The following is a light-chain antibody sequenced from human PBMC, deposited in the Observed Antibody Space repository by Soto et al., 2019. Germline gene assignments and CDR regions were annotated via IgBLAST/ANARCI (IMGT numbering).Light chain of an antibody. CDR3: AAWDDDLHVWL. J-gene: IGLJ2*01. CDR2: SSN. CDR1: DSNIGSTA. Sequence: QSVLTQPPSVSATPGQGVTLSCSGGDSNIGSTAVNWYQQVPGTAPKLLIYSSNQRPSGVPDRISGSKSGTSASLAISGLQSEDEADYYCAAWDDDLHVWLFGGETKLTVL. V-gene: IGLV1-44*01.